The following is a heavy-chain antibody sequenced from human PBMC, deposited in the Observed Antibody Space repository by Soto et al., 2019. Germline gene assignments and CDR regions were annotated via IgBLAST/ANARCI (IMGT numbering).Heavy chain of an antibody. CDR3: ARDRDRHSSGLPSFDP. D-gene: IGHD3-22*01. J-gene: IGHJ5*02. Sequence: SETLSLTCTVSGGSISSYYWSWIRQPAGKGLEWIGRIYTSGSTNYNPSLKSRVTMSVDTSKNQFSLKLSSVTAADTAVYHCARDRDRHSSGLPSFDPWGQGILVTVSS. V-gene: IGHV4-4*07. CDR2: IYTSGST. CDR1: GGSISSYY.